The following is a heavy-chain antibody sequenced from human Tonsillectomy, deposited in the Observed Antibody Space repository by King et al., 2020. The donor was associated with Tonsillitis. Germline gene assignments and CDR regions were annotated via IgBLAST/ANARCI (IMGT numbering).Heavy chain of an antibody. CDR2: ISSSSSYT. CDR1: GFTFSDYY. J-gene: IGHJ3*02. CDR3: AREGYSYDDAFDI. Sequence: VQLVESGGGLVKPGGSLRLSCAASGFTFSDYYMSWIRQAPGKGLEWVSDISSSSSYTNYADSVKGRFTISRDNAKNSLYLQMNSLRTEETAVYYCAREGYSYDDAFDIWGQGTMVTVAS. D-gene: IGHD5-18*01. V-gene: IGHV3-11*06.